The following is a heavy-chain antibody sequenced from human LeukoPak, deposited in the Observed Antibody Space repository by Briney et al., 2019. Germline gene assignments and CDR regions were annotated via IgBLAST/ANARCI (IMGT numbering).Heavy chain of an antibody. CDR1: GGTFSGNA. CDR3: ARAPTHYYDSSGYLLDY. J-gene: IGHJ4*02. V-gene: IGHV1-69*13. Sequence: GASVKVSCKASGGTFSGNAISWVRQAPGQGLEWMGGIIPIFGTANYAQKFQGRVTITADESTSTAYMELSSLRSEDTAVYYCARAPTHYYDSSGYLLDYWGQGTLVTVSS. D-gene: IGHD3-22*01. CDR2: IIPIFGTA.